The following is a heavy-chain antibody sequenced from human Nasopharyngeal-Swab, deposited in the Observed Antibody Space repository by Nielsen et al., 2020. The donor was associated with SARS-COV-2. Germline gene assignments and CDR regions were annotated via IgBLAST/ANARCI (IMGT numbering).Heavy chain of an antibody. J-gene: IGHJ1*01. CDR3: TTDRSLLWFGELWGEYFQH. V-gene: IGHV3-15*01. Sequence: WIRQPPGKGLEWVGRIKSKTDGGTTGYAAPVKGRFTISRDDSKNTLYLQMNSLKTEDTAVYYCTTDRSLLWFGELWGEYFQHWGQGTLVTVSS. D-gene: IGHD3-10*01. CDR2: IKSKTDGGTT.